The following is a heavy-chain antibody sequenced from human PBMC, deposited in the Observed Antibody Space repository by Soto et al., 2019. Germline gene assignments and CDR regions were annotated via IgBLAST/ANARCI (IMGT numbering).Heavy chain of an antibody. CDR2: INPSGGST. V-gene: IGHV1-46*01. CDR3: ARDLNLVGSSYYGMDV. D-gene: IGHD2-15*01. J-gene: IGHJ6*02. CDR1: GYTFTSYY. Sequence: QVQLMQSGAEVKKPGASVKVSCKASGYTFTSYYMHWVRQAPGQGLEWMGIINPSGGSTSYAQKFQGRVTMTRDTSTSTVYMELSSLRSEDTAVYYCARDLNLVGSSYYGMDVWGQGTTVTVSS.